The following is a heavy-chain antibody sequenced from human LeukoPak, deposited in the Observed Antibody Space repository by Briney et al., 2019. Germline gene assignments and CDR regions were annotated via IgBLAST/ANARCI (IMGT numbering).Heavy chain of an antibody. CDR3: ARVVGYYYYMDV. CDR2: ISSTSSYI. CDR1: GFTFSSYS. D-gene: IGHD1-26*01. V-gene: IGHV3-21*01. Sequence: GGSLRLSGAASGFTFSSYSINWVRQAPGKGLEWVSSISSTSSYIYYADSVKGRFTISRDNTKNSLYLQMNSLRAEDTAVYYCARVVGYYYYMDVWGKGTTVTVSS. J-gene: IGHJ6*03.